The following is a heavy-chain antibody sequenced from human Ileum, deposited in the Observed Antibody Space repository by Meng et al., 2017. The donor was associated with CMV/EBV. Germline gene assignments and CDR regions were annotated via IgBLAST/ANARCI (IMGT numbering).Heavy chain of an antibody. D-gene: IGHD3-10*01. CDR2: INYSEST. Sequence: CAVSGGSLTGYYCSWIRHPPGKGLEWIGEINYSESTNYNPSLKSRVTISVDMSKNQCSLKMRSVTAADTAVYYCARRVGSGKYYFDYWSQGTLVTSPQ. V-gene: IGHV4-34*01. CDR1: GGSLTGYY. J-gene: IGHJ4*02. CDR3: ARRVGSGKYYFDY.